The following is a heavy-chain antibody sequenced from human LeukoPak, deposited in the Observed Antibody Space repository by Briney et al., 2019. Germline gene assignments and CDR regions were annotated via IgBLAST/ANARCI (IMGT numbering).Heavy chain of an antibody. J-gene: IGHJ4*02. V-gene: IGHV3-23*01. CDR1: GFTFSSYS. CDR3: RATLRTTANYGPGDYFDY. Sequence: PGGSLRLSCAASGFTFSSYSMNWVRQAPGKGLEWVSAISGSGGSTYYADSVKGRFTISRDNSKNTLYLQMNSLRAEDTAVYYCRATLRTTANYGPGDYFDYWGQGTLVTVSS. CDR2: ISGSGGST. D-gene: IGHD4-11*01.